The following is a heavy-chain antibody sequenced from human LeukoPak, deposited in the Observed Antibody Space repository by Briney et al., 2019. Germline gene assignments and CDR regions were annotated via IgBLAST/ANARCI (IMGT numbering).Heavy chain of an antibody. CDR1: GFTFSSYE. CDR3: ARVRSRGWGGYDPLSRGMDV. J-gene: IGHJ6*04. Sequence: GRSLRLSCAASGFTFSSYEMNWVRQAPGKGLEWVSYISSSGSTIYYADSVKGRFTISRDNAKNSLYLQMNSLRAEDTAVYYCARVRSRGWGGYDPLSRGMDVWGKGTTVTVSS. CDR2: ISSSGSTI. D-gene: IGHD5-12*01. V-gene: IGHV3-48*03.